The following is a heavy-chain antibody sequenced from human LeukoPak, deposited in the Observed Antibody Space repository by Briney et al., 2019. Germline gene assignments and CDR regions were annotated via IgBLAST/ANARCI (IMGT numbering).Heavy chain of an antibody. CDR3: ARDGGWKQRLAFDI. V-gene: IGHV4-61*02. Sequence: SETLSLTCTVSGGSISSGSYYWSWIRQPAGKGLEWIGRIYTSGSTNYNPSLKSRVTISVDTSKNQFSLKLSSVTAADTAVYYCARDGGWKQRLAFDIWGQGTMVTVSS. J-gene: IGHJ3*02. CDR1: GGSISSGSYY. CDR2: IYTSGST. D-gene: IGHD6-25*01.